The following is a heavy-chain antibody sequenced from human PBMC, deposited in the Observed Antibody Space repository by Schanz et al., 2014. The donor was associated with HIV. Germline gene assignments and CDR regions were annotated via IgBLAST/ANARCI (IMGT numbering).Heavy chain of an antibody. V-gene: IGHV3-23*01. D-gene: IGHD4-4*01. Sequence: EVPLLESGGGLAQPGGSQRLSCAASGFAFSDYAMSWVRQAPGKGLEWVSSISAGGRDTYYADSVKGRFTISGDNSKNTLYLQMNRLRAEDTALYFCANDPELTTITGYFDSWGQGTLVTVSS. J-gene: IGHJ4*02. CDR2: ISAGGRDT. CDR3: ANDPELTTITGYFDS. CDR1: GFAFSDYA.